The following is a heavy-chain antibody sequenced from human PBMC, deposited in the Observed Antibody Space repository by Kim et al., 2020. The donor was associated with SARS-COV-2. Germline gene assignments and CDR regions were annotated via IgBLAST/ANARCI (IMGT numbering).Heavy chain of an antibody. J-gene: IGHJ4*02. CDR2: IYYSGTT. CDR1: GDSSASSAYY. Sequence: SETLSLTCTVSGDSSASSAYYWNWIRHQAGKGLEWIGSIYYSGTTYFNPSLKSRIVMSVDTSQTQFYLNLTSVTAADTAVYYCAIGTSGYPYYYDHWGQGTLVAVSS. CDR3: AIGTSGYPYYYDH. D-gene: IGHD3-9*01. V-gene: IGHV4-31*03.